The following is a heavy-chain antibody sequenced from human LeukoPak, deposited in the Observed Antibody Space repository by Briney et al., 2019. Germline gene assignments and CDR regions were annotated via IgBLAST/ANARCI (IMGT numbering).Heavy chain of an antibody. CDR2: IYYSGRT. CDR3: ARRVRYFDWFDS. V-gene: IGHV4-59*01. Sequence: PSETLSLTCSVSAGSINIYYWSWIRQPPGKGLEWIGYIYYSGRTNYNPSLKSRVTISLDTSKNQFSLNLSSVTAADTAVYYCARRVRYFDWFDSWGQGTLVTVSS. CDR1: AGSINIYY. D-gene: IGHD3-9*01. J-gene: IGHJ5*01.